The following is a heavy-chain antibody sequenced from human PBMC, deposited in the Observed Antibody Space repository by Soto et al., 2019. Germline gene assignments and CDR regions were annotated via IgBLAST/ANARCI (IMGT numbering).Heavy chain of an antibody. Sequence: GGSLRLSCAASGFTFSSNGMHWVRQAPGKGLEWVAVISYDGANKYYADSVKGRFTISRDDSKNTVYLQMDSLRVEDTAVYYCAKNPPYSSTDPRSTVTFLDYWGPGTLVTVSS. J-gene: IGHJ4*02. CDR3: AKNPPYSSTDPRSTVTFLDY. CDR1: GFTFSSNG. D-gene: IGHD4-17*01. V-gene: IGHV3-30*18. CDR2: ISYDGANK.